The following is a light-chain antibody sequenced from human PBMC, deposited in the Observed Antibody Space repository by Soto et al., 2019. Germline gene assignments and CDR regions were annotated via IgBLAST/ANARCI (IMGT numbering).Light chain of an antibody. CDR3: QQFYNWPRT. CDR2: GAS. J-gene: IGKJ1*01. Sequence: EIFMTHSPGTLSVSPGERATLSCRASQSVSSNLAWYQQKPGQAPRLLIYGASTRATGIPARFSGSGSETEFTLTISSLQSEDFAVYYCQQFYNWPRTFGQGTKVDIK. V-gene: IGKV3-15*01. CDR1: QSVSSN.